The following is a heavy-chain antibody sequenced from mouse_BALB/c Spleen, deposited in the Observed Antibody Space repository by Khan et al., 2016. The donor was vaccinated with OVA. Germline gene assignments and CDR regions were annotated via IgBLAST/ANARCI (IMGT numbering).Heavy chain of an antibody. J-gene: IGHJ2*01. CDR2: IYPGNSDT. V-gene: IGHV1-5*01. CDR1: GYTFTNYW. CDR3: ARNGFGNYEIWDY. D-gene: IGHD2-1*01. Sequence: VQLKQSGTVLARPGASVKMSCKASGYTFTNYWMHWVKQRPGQGLEWIGTIYPGNSDTNYNQKFTGKAKLTAVTSTSTAYMELSSLTNEDSAVSCSARNGFGNYEIWDYWGQGTTLTVSS.